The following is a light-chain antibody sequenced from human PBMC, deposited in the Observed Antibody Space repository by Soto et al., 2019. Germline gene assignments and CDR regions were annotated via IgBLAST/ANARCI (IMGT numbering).Light chain of an antibody. CDR1: QSVSSNH. V-gene: IGKV3-20*01. CDR2: GAS. Sequence: EVVMTQSPATLSVSPGESATLSCRASQSVSSNHLAWYQQKPGQAPRLLIYGASTRASGIPDRFSGSGSGTDFTLTISRLEPEDLAVYYCQRYGSSPLTFGGGTKVDIK. CDR3: QRYGSSPLT. J-gene: IGKJ4*01.